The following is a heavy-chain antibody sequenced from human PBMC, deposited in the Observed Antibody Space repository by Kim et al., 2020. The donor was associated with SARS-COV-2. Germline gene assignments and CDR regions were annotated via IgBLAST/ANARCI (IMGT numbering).Heavy chain of an antibody. CDR1: GGSFSGYY. Sequence: SETLSLTCAVYGGSFSGYYWSWIRQPPGKGLEWIGEINHSGSTNYNPSLKSRVTISVDTSKNQFSLKLSSVTAADTAVYYCARGNPWLAHFDYWGQGTLVTVSS. CDR2: INHSGST. V-gene: IGHV4-34*01. CDR3: ARGNPWLAHFDY. J-gene: IGHJ4*02. D-gene: IGHD6-19*01.